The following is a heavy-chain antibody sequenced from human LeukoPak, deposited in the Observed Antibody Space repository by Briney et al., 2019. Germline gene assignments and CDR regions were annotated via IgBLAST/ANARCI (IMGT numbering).Heavy chain of an antibody. D-gene: IGHD1-1*01. J-gene: IGHJ4*02. CDR1: GGSISSSSYY. V-gene: IGHV4-39*07. Sequence: PSETLSPTCTVSGGSISSSSYYWGWIRQPPGKGLEWIGSIYYSGSTYYNPSLKSRVTISVDTSKNQFSLKLSSVTAADTAVYYCARENWNEYYFDYWGQGTLVTVSS. CDR2: IYYSGST. CDR3: ARENWNEYYFDY.